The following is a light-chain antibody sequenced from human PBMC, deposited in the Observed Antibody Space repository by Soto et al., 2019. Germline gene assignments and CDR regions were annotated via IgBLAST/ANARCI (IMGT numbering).Light chain of an antibody. CDR2: AAS. CDR1: QSISSY. J-gene: IGKJ1*01. Sequence: IQMTPSPSSLSASVGDRVTITCRASQSISSYLNWYQQKPGKAPTLLIYAASNLQSGVPSRFRGSRSGTEFTLTVSSLQPEDFATYYCLQDHDDSWTFGQGTKVDIK. V-gene: IGKV1-6*01. CDR3: LQDHDDSWT.